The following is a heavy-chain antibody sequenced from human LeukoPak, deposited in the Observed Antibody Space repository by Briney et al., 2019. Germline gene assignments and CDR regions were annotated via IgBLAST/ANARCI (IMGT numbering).Heavy chain of an antibody. CDR1: GFTFSSYA. CDR2: ISGSGGTT. D-gene: IGHD3-22*01. CDR3: ARDGNYDSSGYYYWN. Sequence: GGSLRLSCEASGFTFSSYAMSWVRQAPGKGLEWVSAISGSGGTTYYADSVKGRFTISRDNSKNTLYLQMNSLRAEDTAVYYCARDGNYDSSGYYYWNWGQGTLVTVSS. J-gene: IGHJ4*02. V-gene: IGHV3-23*01.